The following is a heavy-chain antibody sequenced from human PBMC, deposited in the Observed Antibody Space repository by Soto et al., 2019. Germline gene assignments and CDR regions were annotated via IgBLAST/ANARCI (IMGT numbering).Heavy chain of an antibody. V-gene: IGHV1-69*02. D-gene: IGHD6-13*01. J-gene: IGHJ4*02. CDR1: GGTFSSYT. CDR3: ARGDSSLVDY. CDR2: IIPILGIA. Sequence: SVKVSCKVSGGTFSSYTISWVRQAPGQGIEWMGRIIPILGIANYAQKFQGRVTITADKSTSTAYMELSSLRSEDTAVYYCARGDSSLVDYWGQGTLVTVSS.